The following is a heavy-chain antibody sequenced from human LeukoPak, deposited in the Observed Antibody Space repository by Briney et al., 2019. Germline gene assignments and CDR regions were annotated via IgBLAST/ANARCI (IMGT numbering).Heavy chain of an antibody. CDR3: ASYYSSSWYYFDY. V-gene: IGHV1-8*01. CDR2: MNPNSGNT. Sequence: ASVKVSCKASGYTFTSYDINWVRQATGQGLEWMGWMNPNSGNTGYAQKFQGRVTMTRNTSISTAYMELSSLRSEDTAVYYCASYYSSSWYYFDYWGQGTLVTVSS. J-gene: IGHJ4*02. CDR1: GYTFTSYD. D-gene: IGHD6-13*01.